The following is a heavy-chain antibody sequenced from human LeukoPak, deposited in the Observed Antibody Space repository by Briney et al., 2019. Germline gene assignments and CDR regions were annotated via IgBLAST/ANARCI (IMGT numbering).Heavy chain of an antibody. CDR2: IWYDGSNK. V-gene: IGHV3-33*01. CDR1: GFTFSSYG. D-gene: IGHD5-24*01. CDR3: AGPLGDNAFDI. J-gene: IGHJ3*02. Sequence: GGSLRLSCAASGFTFSSYGMHWVRQAPGKGLEWVAVIWYDGSNKYYADSVKGRFTISRDNSKNTLYLQMNSLRAEDTAVYYCAGPLGDNAFDIWGQGTMVTVSS.